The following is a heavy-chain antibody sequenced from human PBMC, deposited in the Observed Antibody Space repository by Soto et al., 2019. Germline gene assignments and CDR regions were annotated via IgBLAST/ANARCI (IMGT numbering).Heavy chain of an antibody. CDR3: AREMDY. J-gene: IGHJ4*02. CDR1: GYTFTSYG. CDR2: ISAYNSNT. Sequence: QVQLVQSGAEVKKPGASVKVSCKASGYTFTSYGISWVRQAPGQGLEWMGWISAYNSNTNYGQRLQGRVIMAKDTSTSTAYMELRSLRCDDAAVYACAREMDYWGQGTLVTVSS. V-gene: IGHV1-18*01.